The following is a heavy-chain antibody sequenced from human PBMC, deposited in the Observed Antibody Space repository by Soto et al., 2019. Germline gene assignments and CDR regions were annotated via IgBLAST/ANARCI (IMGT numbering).Heavy chain of an antibody. D-gene: IGHD6-13*01. CDR2: INHSGGT. J-gene: IGHJ6*02. V-gene: IGHV4-34*01. CDR1: GGSLSGYF. CDR3: ARGRGYSTSWYAHYYEMDG. Sequence: SETLSLTCAVYGGSLSGYFWTWIRQSPGKGLESIGEINHSGGTNYNPSLKSRVTISVDTSKNQFSLKLTSVTAADTAVYYCARGRGYSTSWYAHYYEMDGWGQGTTGTVAS.